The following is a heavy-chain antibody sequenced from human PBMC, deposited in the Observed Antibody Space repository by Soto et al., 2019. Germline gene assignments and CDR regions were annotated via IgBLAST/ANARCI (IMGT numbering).Heavy chain of an antibody. CDR3: ARASGYCSSTSCLGGAFDI. V-gene: IGHV3-13*05. Sequence: TGGSLRLSCAASGFTFSSYDMHWVRQATGKGLEWVSAIGTAGDPYYPGSVKGRFTISRENAKNSLYLQMNSLRAGDTAVYYCARASGYCSSTSCLGGAFDIWGQGTMVTVSS. J-gene: IGHJ3*02. CDR1: GFTFSSYD. CDR2: IGTAGDP. D-gene: IGHD2-2*01.